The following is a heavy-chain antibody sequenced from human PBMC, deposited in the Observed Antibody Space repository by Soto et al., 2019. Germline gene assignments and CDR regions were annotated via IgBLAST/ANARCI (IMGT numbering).Heavy chain of an antibody. CDR3: AREGYYDSSGYYTAFDY. Sequence: QVQLVQSGAEVKKPGSSVKVSCKASGGTFSSYTISWVRQAPGQGLEWMGMIIPILGIANYAQKFQGRVTITADKSTSTDYMELSSLRSEDTAVYYCAREGYYDSSGYYTAFDYWGQGTLVTVSS. J-gene: IGHJ4*02. V-gene: IGHV1-69*08. D-gene: IGHD3-22*01. CDR1: GGTFSSYT. CDR2: IIPILGIA.